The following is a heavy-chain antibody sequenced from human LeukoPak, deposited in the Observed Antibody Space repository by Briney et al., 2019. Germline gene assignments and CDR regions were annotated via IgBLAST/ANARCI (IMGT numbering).Heavy chain of an antibody. CDR3: ARVESYPLRNAFDI. D-gene: IGHD1-14*01. Sequence: PSETLSLTCTVSGDSISSYYWSWIRQPPGKGLEWIGYIYYSESTNYNPSLKSRVTISVDTSKNQFSLKLSSVTAADTAVYYCARVESYPLRNAFDIWGQGTMVTVSS. CDR2: IYYSEST. V-gene: IGHV4-59*01. J-gene: IGHJ3*02. CDR1: GDSISSYY.